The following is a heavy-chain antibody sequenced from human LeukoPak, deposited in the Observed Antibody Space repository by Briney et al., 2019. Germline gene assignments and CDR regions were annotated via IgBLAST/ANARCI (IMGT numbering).Heavy chain of an antibody. J-gene: IGHJ4*02. CDR2: ISYDGSNK. D-gene: IGHD3-22*01. V-gene: IGHV3-30*04. CDR3: AKELSVSGEYYYDSSGTPGGDY. Sequence: GGSLRLSCAASGFTFNRYAIHWVRQAPGKGLEWVAVISYDGSNKYYADSVKGRFTISRDNSKNTLYLQMNSLRAEDTAVYYCAKELSVSGEYYYDSSGTPGGDYWGQGTLVTVSS. CDR1: GFTFNRYA.